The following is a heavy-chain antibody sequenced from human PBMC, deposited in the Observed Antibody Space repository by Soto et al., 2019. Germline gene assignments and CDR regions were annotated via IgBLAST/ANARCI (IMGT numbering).Heavy chain of an antibody. CDR3: ARGYCISTSCFYHYYGMDV. Sequence: ASVKVSCKASGGTFSSYAISWVRQAPGQWLKWMGGIIPIFGTANYAQKFQGRVTITADESTSTAYMELSSLRSEDTAVYYCARGYCISTSCFYHYYGMDVWGQGTTVTVS. CDR2: IIPIFGTA. V-gene: IGHV1-69*13. J-gene: IGHJ6*02. CDR1: GGTFSSYA. D-gene: IGHD2-2*01.